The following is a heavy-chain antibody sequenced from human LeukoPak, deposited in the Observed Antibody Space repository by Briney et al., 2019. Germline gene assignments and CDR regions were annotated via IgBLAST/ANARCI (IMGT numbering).Heavy chain of an antibody. CDR1: GFTFSSYA. J-gene: IGHJ4*02. V-gene: IGHV3-23*01. CDR3: TKGLGYYDRSGYYGYFEY. Sequence: PGGSLRLSCAASGFTFSSYAMSWVRQVPGKGLEWVSVISGSGNSTYYADSVKGRFTISRDKSKNTLYLHMNSLRAEDTAVYYCTKGLGYYDRSGYYGYFEYWGQGTLVTVSS. D-gene: IGHD3-22*01. CDR2: ISGSGNST.